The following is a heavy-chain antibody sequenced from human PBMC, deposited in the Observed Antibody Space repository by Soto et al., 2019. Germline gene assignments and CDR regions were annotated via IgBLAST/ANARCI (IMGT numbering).Heavy chain of an antibody. Sequence: PGESLKISCKGSGYSFTSYWIAWVRQVPGKGLELMGVIYPGDSDTRYSPSFQGQVTISADKSISTAYLQWSSLKASDTAMYYCATSYGDYEYYYYGMDVWGQGTTVTAP. CDR2: IYPGDSDT. CDR3: ATSYGDYEYYYYGMDV. CDR1: GYSFTSYW. V-gene: IGHV5-51*01. J-gene: IGHJ6*02. D-gene: IGHD4-17*01.